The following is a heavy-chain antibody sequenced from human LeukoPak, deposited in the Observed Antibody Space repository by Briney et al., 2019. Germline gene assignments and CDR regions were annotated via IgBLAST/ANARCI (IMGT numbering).Heavy chain of an antibody. V-gene: IGHV3-7*03. CDR2: VQHIGGET. CDR1: GFTFSNSW. Sequence: GGSLRLSCAGSGFTFSNSWMGWVRQAPGKGLEWVANVQHIGGETYYVDSVKGRFTISRDNSKNTLYLQMNSLRAEDTAVYYCAKDAVGATEGPPYYFDYWGQGTLVTVSS. J-gene: IGHJ4*02. D-gene: IGHD1-26*01. CDR3: AKDAVGATEGPPYYFDY.